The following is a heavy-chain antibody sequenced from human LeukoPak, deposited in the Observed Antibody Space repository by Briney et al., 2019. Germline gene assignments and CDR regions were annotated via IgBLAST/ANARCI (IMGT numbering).Heavy chain of an antibody. CDR3: VRDDFWSGYSRYNWFDP. Sequence: PGGSLRLSCAASGFSISSYKMSWVRQVPGKGLEWVANIKQDGTEKYYVDSVKGRFTISRDNAENSLHLQMSSLRVEDTAVYYCVRDDFWSGYSRYNWFDPWGQGTLVTVSS. CDR2: IKQDGTEK. D-gene: IGHD3-3*01. J-gene: IGHJ5*02. CDR1: GFSISSYK. V-gene: IGHV3-7*01.